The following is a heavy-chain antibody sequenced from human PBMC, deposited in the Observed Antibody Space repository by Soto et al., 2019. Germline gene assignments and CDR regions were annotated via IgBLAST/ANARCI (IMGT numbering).Heavy chain of an antibody. Sequence: QVQLLQSGAEVRKPGASVNVSCKASGYTFTSFSMRWVRQAPGQGLEWMGWISPYNDNTYDAQKFQGRVTFTTDTSTSTAYMELRSLRSDDTAVYYCARQKAYSYAGMDNWGQGTLVSVAS. CDR1: GYTFTSFS. CDR2: ISPYNDNT. D-gene: IGHD5-18*01. J-gene: IGHJ4*02. CDR3: ARQKAYSYAGMDN. V-gene: IGHV1-18*01.